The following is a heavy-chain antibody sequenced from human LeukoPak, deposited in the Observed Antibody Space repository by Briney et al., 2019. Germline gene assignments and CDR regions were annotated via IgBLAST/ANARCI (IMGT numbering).Heavy chain of an antibody. CDR3: ARSPYDSSGYYHSY. D-gene: IGHD3-22*01. J-gene: IGHJ4*02. Sequence: ASVKVSCKASGYTFTGYYMHWVRQAPGQGLEWMGWINPNSGGTNYAQKFQGRVTMTRDTSISTAYMELSRLRSDDTAVYYCARSPYDSSGYYHSYWGQGTLVTVSS. V-gene: IGHV1-2*02. CDR2: INPNSGGT. CDR1: GYTFTGYY.